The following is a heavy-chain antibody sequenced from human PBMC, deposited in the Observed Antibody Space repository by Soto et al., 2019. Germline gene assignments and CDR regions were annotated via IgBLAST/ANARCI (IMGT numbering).Heavy chain of an antibody. J-gene: IGHJ6*02. CDR1: GFTFSSYG. V-gene: IGHV3-30*03. CDR3: ARAPPLDYGDYLYYYYGMDV. Sequence: QVQLVESGGGVVQPGRSLRLSCAASGFTFSSYGMHWVRQAPGKGLEWVAVISYDGSNKYYADSVKGRFTISRDNSKNTLYLQMNSLRAEDTAVYYCARAPPLDYGDYLYYYYGMDVWGQGTTVTVSS. CDR2: ISYDGSNK. D-gene: IGHD4-17*01.